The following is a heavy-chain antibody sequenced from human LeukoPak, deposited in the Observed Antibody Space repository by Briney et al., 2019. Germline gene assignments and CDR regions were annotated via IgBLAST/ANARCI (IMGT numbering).Heavy chain of an antibody. Sequence: SETLSLTCTVSGGSISSYYWSWIRQPPGKGLEWIGYIYYSGSTNYNPSLESRVTISVDTSKNQFSLKLSSVTAADTAVYYCAREIDGWGLSYMDVWGKGTTVTVSS. V-gene: IGHV4-59*01. J-gene: IGHJ6*03. CDR1: GGSISSYY. CDR2: IYYSGST. CDR3: AREIDGWGLSYMDV. D-gene: IGHD3-10*01.